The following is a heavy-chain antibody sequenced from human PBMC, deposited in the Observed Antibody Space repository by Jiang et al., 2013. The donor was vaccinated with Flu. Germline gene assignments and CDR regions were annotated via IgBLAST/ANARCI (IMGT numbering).Heavy chain of an antibody. CDR3: AVEGEYYYDSSGTQGGFDP. D-gene: IGHD3-22*01. V-gene: IGHV4-4*02. J-gene: IGHJ5*02. CDR2: IYHMGST. CDR1: GGSISSSNW. Sequence: GLVKPSGTLSLTCAVSGGSISSSNWWSWVRQPPGKGLEWIGEIYHMGSTNXNPSLKSRVTISVDKSKNQFSLKLSSVTAADTAVYYCAVEGEYYYDSSGTQGGFDPWGQGTLVTVSS.